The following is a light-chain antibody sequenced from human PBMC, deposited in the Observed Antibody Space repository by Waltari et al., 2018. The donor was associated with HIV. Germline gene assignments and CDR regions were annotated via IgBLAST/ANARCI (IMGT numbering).Light chain of an antibody. CDR3: EAWDTNLNAVV. J-gene: IGLJ2*01. CDR2: END. CDR1: TSNIGNNY. Sequence: QSVLTQPPSVSAAPGQKVTISCSGSTSNIGNNYVSWYQQLPGTAPKLVIYENDQRPSGISARFSGSKSAASATLVITGLRTGDEADYYCEAWDTNLNAVVFGGGTKVTAL. V-gene: IGLV1-51*01.